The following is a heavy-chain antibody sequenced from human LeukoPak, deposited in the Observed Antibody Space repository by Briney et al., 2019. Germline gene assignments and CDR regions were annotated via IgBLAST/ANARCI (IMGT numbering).Heavy chain of an antibody. CDR3: ARGPLLWFGELFYYMDV. D-gene: IGHD3-10*01. V-gene: IGHV1-2*02. J-gene: IGHJ6*03. CDR1: GYTFTGYY. CDR2: INPNSGGT. Sequence: ASVKVSCKASGYTFTGYYMHWVRQAPGQGLEWMGWINPNSGGTNYAQKFQGRVTMTRDTSISTAYMELSSLRSEDTAVYYCARGPLLWFGELFYYMDVWGKGTTVTISS.